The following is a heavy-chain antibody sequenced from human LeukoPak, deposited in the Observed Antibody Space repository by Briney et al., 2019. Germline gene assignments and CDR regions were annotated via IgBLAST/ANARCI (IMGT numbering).Heavy chain of an antibody. V-gene: IGHV3-30-3*01. CDR1: GFTFSSYA. Sequence: GGSLRLSCAASGFTFSSYAMHWVRQAPGKGLEWVAVISYDGSNKYYADSVKGRFTISRDNSKNTLYLQMNSLRAEDTAVYYCAKDNFAVAYYFDYWGQGTLVTVSS. CDR3: AKDNFAVAYYFDY. CDR2: ISYDGSNK. J-gene: IGHJ4*02.